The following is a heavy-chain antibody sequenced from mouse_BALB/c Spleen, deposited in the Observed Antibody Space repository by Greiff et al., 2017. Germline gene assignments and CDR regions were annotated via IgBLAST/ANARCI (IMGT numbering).Heavy chain of an antibody. D-gene: IGHD1-1*01. V-gene: IGHV14-1*02. CDR3: ARWGITTIAMDY. Sequence: EVKLQESGAELVRPGALVKLSCKASGFNIKDYYMHWVKQRPEQGLEWIGWIDPENGNTIYDPKFQGKASITADTSSNTAYLQLSSLTSEDTAVYYCARWGITTIAMDYWGQGTSVTVSS. CDR1: GFNIKDYY. J-gene: IGHJ4*01. CDR2: IDPENGNT.